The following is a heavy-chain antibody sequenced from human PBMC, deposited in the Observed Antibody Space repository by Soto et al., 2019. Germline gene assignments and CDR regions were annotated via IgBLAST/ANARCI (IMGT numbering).Heavy chain of an antibody. J-gene: IGHJ4*02. CDR2: ISGTGVST. CDR1: GFTFGNYA. V-gene: IGHV3-23*01. Sequence: GGSLRLSCVASGFTFGNYAMAWVRQAPGKGLEWVSGISGTGVSTYYADSVKGRFTISRDNSMNTLHLQMNSLRAEDTAVYYCAARRPMPGSQSFWGQGTLVTVSS. CDR3: AARRPMPGSQSF. D-gene: IGHD2-2*01.